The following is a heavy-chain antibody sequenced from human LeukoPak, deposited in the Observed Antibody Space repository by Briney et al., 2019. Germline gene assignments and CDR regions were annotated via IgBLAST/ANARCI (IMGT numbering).Heavy chain of an antibody. V-gene: IGHV3-7*01. D-gene: IGHD5-18*01. CDR1: GFTFSSYW. J-gene: IGHJ4*02. CDR3: ASLDTAMPQHGGH. Sequence: GGALRLSCAASGFTFSSYWMSWVRQAPGKGLEGVANIKQDGSEKYYVDSVKGRFTISRDNARNSLYLQMNSLRAEDTAVFYCASLDTAMPQHGGHWGQGTLVTVSS. CDR2: IKQDGSEK.